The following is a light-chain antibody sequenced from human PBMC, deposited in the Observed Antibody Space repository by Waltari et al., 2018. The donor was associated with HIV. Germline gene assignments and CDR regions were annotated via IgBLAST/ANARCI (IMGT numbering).Light chain of an antibody. CDR3: AAWDDNLNGWV. J-gene: IGLJ3*02. CDR2: SNN. CDR1: RSNTASNT. Sequence: QSVLTQPPSESGTPGQRVTISCSGSRSNTASNTVHWYQQLPGTAPKLLIYSNNQRPSGVPDRFSGSKSGTSASLAISGLQSEDEADYYCAAWDDNLNGWVFGGGTKLTVL. V-gene: IGLV1-44*01.